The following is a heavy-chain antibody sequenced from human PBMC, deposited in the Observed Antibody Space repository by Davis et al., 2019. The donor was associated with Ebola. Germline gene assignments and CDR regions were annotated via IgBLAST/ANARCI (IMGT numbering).Heavy chain of an antibody. CDR2: LNPHNGNT. CDR3: ARAQFPTTSDH. V-gene: IGHV1-18*04. D-gene: IGHD1-1*01. J-gene: IGHJ4*02. Sequence: ASVKVSCKASGYTFTSYGITWVXXXXPXXXXXXXXLNPHNGNTNYAQNVQGRVTMTTDTSTSTAYMEVGILRSEDTAVYYCARAQFPTTSDHWGQGTLVTVSS. CDR1: GYTFTSYG.